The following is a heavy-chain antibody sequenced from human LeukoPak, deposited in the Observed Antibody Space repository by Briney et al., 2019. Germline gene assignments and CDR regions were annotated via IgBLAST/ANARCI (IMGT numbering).Heavy chain of an antibody. Sequence: PGGSLRLSCAASGFTFSNSAMSWVRRAPGKGLEWVSTLSGSGITTYYADPVKGRFTISRDNSKNTLYLQMNSLRAEDTAVYYCAKGIYSSGWSYFDYWGHGTLVTVSS. D-gene: IGHD6-19*01. CDR1: GFTFSNSA. CDR3: AKGIYSSGWSYFDY. CDR2: LSGSGITT. V-gene: IGHV3-23*01. J-gene: IGHJ4*01.